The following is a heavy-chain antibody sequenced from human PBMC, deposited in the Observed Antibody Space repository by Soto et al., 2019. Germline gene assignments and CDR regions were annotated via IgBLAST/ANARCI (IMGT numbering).Heavy chain of an antibody. CDR3: AREITIFHEPDY. CDR2: ISYDGSNK. Sequence: GGSLRLSCAASGFTFSSYAMHWVRQAPGKGLEWVAVISYDGSNKYYADSVKGRFTISRDNSKNTLYLQMNSLRAEDTAVYYCAREITIFHEPDYWGQGTLVTVSS. CDR1: GFTFSSYA. D-gene: IGHD3-9*01. V-gene: IGHV3-30-3*01. J-gene: IGHJ4*02.